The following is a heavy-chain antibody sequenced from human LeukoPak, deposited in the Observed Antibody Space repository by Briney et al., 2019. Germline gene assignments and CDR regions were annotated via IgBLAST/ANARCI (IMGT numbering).Heavy chain of an antibody. Sequence: GGSLRLSCAASGFTFSSYSMNWVRQAPGKGLEWVSSISSSSSYIYYADSVKGRFTISRDNAKNSLYLQMNSLRAEDTAVYYCARDATTKNIAAAGYYYYYGMDVWGQGTTVTVSS. CDR3: ARDATTKNIAAAGYYYYYGMDV. J-gene: IGHJ6*02. CDR2: ISSSSSYI. V-gene: IGHV3-21*01. D-gene: IGHD6-13*01. CDR1: GFTFSSYS.